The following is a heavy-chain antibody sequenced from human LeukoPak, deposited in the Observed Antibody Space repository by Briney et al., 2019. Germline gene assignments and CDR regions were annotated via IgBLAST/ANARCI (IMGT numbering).Heavy chain of an antibody. J-gene: IGHJ4*02. Sequence: HPGGSLRLSCAASGFTFSSFAMTWVRQAPGKGLEWVSAISGSGGSTYYADSVKGRFTISRDNSKNTLYLQMNRLRAEDTAVYYCANLGDLIVVVTAIAFDWGQGTLVTVSS. D-gene: IGHD2-21*02. V-gene: IGHV3-23*01. CDR1: GFTFSSFA. CDR3: ANLGDLIVVVTAIAFD. CDR2: ISGSGGST.